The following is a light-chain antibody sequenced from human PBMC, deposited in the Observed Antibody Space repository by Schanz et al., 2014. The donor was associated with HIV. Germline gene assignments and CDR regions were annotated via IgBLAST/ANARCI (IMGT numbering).Light chain of an antibody. CDR2: EVT. J-gene: IGLJ3*02. V-gene: IGLV2-11*01. Sequence: QSALTQPRSVSGSPGQSVTISCTGTSSDVGDYNYVSWYQQHPGKAPQLMIYEVTKRPSGVSDRFSGSKSDNTASLTISGLRAEDEADYYCCSYAGSSTWVFGGGTKLTVL. CDR3: CSYAGSSTWV. CDR1: SSDVGDYNY.